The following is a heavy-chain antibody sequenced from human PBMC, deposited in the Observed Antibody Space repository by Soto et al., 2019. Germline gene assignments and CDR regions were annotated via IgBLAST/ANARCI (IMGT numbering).Heavy chain of an antibody. CDR3: ASDMSTT. CDR1: GYTFTSHD. D-gene: IGHD2-2*01. CDR2: MNPNRGHT. V-gene: IGHV1-8*01. Sequence: QVQLVQSGAEVNKPGASVKVSCKASGYTFTSHDINWMRQTTGQGLEWMGWMNPNRGHTNYAQKCQGRVTMTRDTSINTAYMELTNLRSEDTAIYYCASDMSTTWGQGTLVAVSS. J-gene: IGHJ5*02.